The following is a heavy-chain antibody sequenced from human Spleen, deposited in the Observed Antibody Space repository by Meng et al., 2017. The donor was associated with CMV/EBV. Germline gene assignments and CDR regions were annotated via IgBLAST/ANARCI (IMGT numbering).Heavy chain of an antibody. CDR3: ARVPAAIPRDWYFDL. D-gene: IGHD2-2*01. V-gene: IGHV4-30-4*08. J-gene: IGHJ2*01. CDR2: IYNIGRT. CDR1: GGTVSSAEYY. Sequence: GGTVSSAEYYWSWIRQPPGKVLEWIGYIYNIGRTYYNPSLKSRVTISVDTPKNQFSLKLTSVTASDTAIYYCARVPAAIPRDWYFDLWGRGTLVTVSS.